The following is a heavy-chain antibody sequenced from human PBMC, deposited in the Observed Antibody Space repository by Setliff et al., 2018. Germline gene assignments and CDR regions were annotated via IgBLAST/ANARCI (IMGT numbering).Heavy chain of an antibody. Sequence: SETLSLTCAVYGDSLSGYYWAWIRQPPGKGLEWIGRIHYRGTTYSDASLASRLPIPVDTAKNQFSLKLTSVTAADTAVYYCARTGTYRYFDYWGQGTRVTVSS. CDR1: GDSLSGYY. V-gene: IGHV4-39*01. J-gene: IGHJ4*02. CDR2: IHYRGTT. D-gene: IGHD1-1*01. CDR3: ARTGTYRYFDY.